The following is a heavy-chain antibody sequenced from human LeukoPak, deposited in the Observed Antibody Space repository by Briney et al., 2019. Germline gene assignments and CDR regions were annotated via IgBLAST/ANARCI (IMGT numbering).Heavy chain of an antibody. CDR2: ISGSGGST. CDR1: GFTFSSYA. D-gene: IGHD1-14*01. J-gene: IGHJ4*02. Sequence: GGSLRLSCAASGFTFSSYAMSWVRQAPGKGLEWVSAISGSGGSTYYADSVKGRFTISRGNSKNTLYLQMNSLRAEDTAVYYCAKNRNRGNEPCLGYWGQGTLVTVSS. CDR3: AKNRNRGNEPCLGY. V-gene: IGHV3-23*01.